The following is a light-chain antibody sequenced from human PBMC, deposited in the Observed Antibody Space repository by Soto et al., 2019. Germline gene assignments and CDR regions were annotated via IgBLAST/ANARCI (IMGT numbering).Light chain of an antibody. V-gene: IGLV1-51*01. J-gene: IGLJ3*02. CDR2: DNN. CDR3: GAWDSSLRATV. CDR1: SSNIGAHYD. Sequence: QSVLTQPPSVSGAPGQRVTISCTGSSSNIGAHYDVHWYQQLPGTAPKLLIYDNNKRPSGIPDRFSGSKSGTSATLGITGLQTGDEADFYCGAWDSSLRATVFGGGTKLTVL.